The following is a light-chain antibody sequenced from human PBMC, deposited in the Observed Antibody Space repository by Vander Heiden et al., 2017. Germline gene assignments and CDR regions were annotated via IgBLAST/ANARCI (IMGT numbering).Light chain of an antibody. V-gene: IGKV1-39*01. CDR2: AAS. Sequence: DIQMTKPPSSLSASVGDRVTITCRASQSISSYLNWYQQKPGKAPKLLIYAASSLQSGVPSRFSGSGSGTDFTLTISSLQPEDFATYYCQQSNSTPLYTFGQGTKLEIK. CDR3: QQSNSTPLYT. J-gene: IGKJ2*01. CDR1: QSISSY.